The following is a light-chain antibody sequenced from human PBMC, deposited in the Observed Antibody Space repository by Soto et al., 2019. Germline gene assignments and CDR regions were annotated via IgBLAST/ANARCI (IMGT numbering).Light chain of an antibody. CDR2: DAS. CDR3: PQRSNWPET. Sequence: DIVLTQSPATLSLSPGEKDTLSCRASQSVSSYLAWYQQKPGQAPRLLIYDASNRTTGIPARFSGSGSGTYFTLIIISFEGEEFARYHCPQRSNWPETFGQGTKV. J-gene: IGKJ1*01. V-gene: IGKV3-11*01. CDR1: QSVSSY.